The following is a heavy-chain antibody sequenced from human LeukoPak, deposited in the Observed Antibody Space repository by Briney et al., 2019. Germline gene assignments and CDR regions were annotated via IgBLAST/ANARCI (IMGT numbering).Heavy chain of an antibody. D-gene: IGHD3-22*01. CDR2: IYPGDSDT. CDR3: ARHGYYDSSGYPPKHFDY. Sequence: GESLKISCKGSGYSFTSYWTGWVRQMPGKGLEWMGIIYPGDSDTRYSPSFQGQVTISADKSISTAYLQWSSLKASDTAMYYCARHGYYDSSGYPPKHFDYWGQGALVTVSS. CDR1: GYSFTSYW. J-gene: IGHJ4*02. V-gene: IGHV5-51*01.